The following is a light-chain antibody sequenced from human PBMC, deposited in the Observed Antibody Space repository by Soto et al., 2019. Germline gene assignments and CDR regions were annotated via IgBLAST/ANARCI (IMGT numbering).Light chain of an antibody. CDR3: QKYNSAPWT. V-gene: IGKV1-27*01. CDR1: QAISNY. Sequence: DIPMTQSPSSLSASVGDRVTITCRASQAISNYLAWYQQKPGKVPKLLIYAASTLQSGVPSRFSGSGSGTDFTLTISSLQPEDVATYYCQKYNSAPWTFGQGTKLEIK. CDR2: AAS. J-gene: IGKJ2*02.